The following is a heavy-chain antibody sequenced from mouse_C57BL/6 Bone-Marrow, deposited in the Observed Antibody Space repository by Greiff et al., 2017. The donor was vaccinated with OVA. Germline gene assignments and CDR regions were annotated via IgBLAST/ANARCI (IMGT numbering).Heavy chain of an antibody. CDR1: GYTFTSYS. V-gene: IGHV1-81*01. CDR3: ARLDGYFFAY. D-gene: IGHD2-3*01. Sequence: VKLQQSGAELARPGASVKLSCKASGYTFTSYSISWVKQRTGQGLEWIGEIYPRSGNTYYNEKFKGKATLTADKSSSTAYMELRSLTSEDSAVYFCARLDGYFFAYWGQGTLVTVSA. CDR2: IYPRSGNT. J-gene: IGHJ3*01.